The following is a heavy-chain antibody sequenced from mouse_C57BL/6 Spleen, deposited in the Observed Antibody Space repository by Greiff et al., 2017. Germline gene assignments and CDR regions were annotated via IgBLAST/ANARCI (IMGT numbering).Heavy chain of an antibody. Sequence: VQLQQTGAALVKPGASVRLCSTAYGYHFTRYWMHWVTQRNGQDLEWFGMIHPNSGSTNYNAKFKSKATLNVDKSSSTAYMQLSSLTAEHFAVYYCASGATGVDRYFAVRRTGDTLTVSS. CDR1: GYHFTRYW. D-gene: IGHD1-1*01. CDR3: ASGATGVDRYFAV. V-gene: IGHV1-64*01. J-gene: IGHJ1*03. CDR2: IHPNSGST.